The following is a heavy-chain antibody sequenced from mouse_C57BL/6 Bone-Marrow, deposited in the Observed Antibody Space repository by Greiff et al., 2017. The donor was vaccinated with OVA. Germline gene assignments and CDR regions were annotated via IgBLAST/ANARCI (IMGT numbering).Heavy chain of an antibody. V-gene: IGHV10-1*01. D-gene: IGHD1-1*01. CDR3: VRHENLVGFAY. CDR1: GFSFNTYA. J-gene: IGHJ3*01. CDR2: IRSKSNNYAT. Sequence: GGGLVQPKGSLKLSCAASGFSFNTYAMNWVRQAPGKGLEWVARIRSKSNNYATYYADSVKDRFTISRDDSESMLYLQMNNLKTEDTAMYYCVRHENLVGFAYWGQGTLVTVSA.